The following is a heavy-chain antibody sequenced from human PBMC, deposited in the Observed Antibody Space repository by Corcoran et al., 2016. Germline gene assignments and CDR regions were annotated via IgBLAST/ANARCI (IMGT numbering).Heavy chain of an antibody. CDR3: ASATGGYFDWSHDNWFDP. Sequence: QLQLQESGPGLVKPSETLSLTCTVSGGSISSSSYYWGWIRQPPGKGLEWIGSIYYSGSTYYNPSLKSRVTISVDTSKNQFSLKLSSVTAEDTAVYYCASATGGYFDWSHDNWFDPWGQGTLVTVSS. CDR2: IYYSGST. D-gene: IGHD3-9*01. CDR1: GGSISSSSYY. J-gene: IGHJ5*02. V-gene: IGHV4-39*07.